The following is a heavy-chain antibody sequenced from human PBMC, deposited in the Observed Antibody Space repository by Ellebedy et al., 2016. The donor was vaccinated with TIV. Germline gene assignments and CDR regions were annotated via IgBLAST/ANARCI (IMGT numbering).Heavy chain of an antibody. CDR3: ARGGNAESAVSH. D-gene: IGHD1-14*01. V-gene: IGHV3-30*02. J-gene: IGHJ4*02. CDR2: IRSDGTDK. CDR1: GFRPSRYTFSIFG. Sequence: GESLKISCAASGFRPSRYTFSIFGMHWVRQAPGKGLEWVAFIRSDGTDKYYADSVEGRFTISRDNSKDTLYLQMSSLRAEDTALYYCARGGNAESAVSHWGQGTLVTVSS.